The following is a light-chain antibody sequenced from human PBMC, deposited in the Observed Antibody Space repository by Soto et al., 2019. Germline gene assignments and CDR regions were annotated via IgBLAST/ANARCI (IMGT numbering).Light chain of an antibody. CDR1: QSVSSTY. CDR2: GAS. V-gene: IGKV3-20*01. J-gene: IGKJ4*01. Sequence: EIVLSQSPGTLSLSPGERATLSCRASQSVSSTYLDWYQQKPGQAPSLLIYGASRRATGIPARFSGSGSGTDFTLTISRLEPEDFAVYYCQQYERSPTTFGGGTKVEIK. CDR3: QQYERSPTT.